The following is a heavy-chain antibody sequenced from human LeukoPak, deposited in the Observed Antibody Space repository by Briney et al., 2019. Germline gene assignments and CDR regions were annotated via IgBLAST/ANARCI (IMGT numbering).Heavy chain of an antibody. CDR1: GGSFSGYY. V-gene: IGHV4-34*01. J-gene: IGHJ6*03. CDR3: ARGLLAAAGRYYYYYYYMDV. D-gene: IGHD6-13*01. Sequence: SETLSLTCAVYGGSFSGYYWSWIRQPPGKGLEWIGEIKHSGSTNYNPSLKSRVTISVDTSKNQFSLKLSSVTAADTAVYYCARGLLAAAGRYYYYYYYMDVWGKGTTVTVSS. CDR2: IKHSGST.